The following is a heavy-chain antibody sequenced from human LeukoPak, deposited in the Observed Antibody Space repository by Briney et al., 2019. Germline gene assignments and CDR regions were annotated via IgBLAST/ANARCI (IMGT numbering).Heavy chain of an antibody. CDR2: IWDDGSNK. Sequence: GGSLRLSCAASGFTFSSYGMHWVRQAPGKGLEWVAVIWDDGSNKYYSDSVKGRFTISRDNSKNTLYLQMNSLRAEDTAVYYCARALGYSGYDSGYCFDYWGQGTLVTVSS. CDR3: ARALGYSGYDSGYCFDY. D-gene: IGHD5-12*01. V-gene: IGHV3-33*01. J-gene: IGHJ4*02. CDR1: GFTFSSYG.